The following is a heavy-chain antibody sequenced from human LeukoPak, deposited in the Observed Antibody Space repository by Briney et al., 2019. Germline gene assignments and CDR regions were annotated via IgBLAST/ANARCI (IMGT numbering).Heavy chain of an antibody. Sequence: PGGSLRLSCAASGFTFSFYTMSWVRQAPGKGLEWVSGLSGSGGSTYYSDSVKGRFTFSRDNSKNTLYLQIDFLTAEDTAVYYCARSPVAGPPNYFDYLGQGTLVTVSS. CDR1: GFTFSFYT. D-gene: IGHD6-19*01. J-gene: IGHJ4*02. CDR3: ARSPVAGPPNYFDY. V-gene: IGHV3-23*01. CDR2: LSGSGGST.